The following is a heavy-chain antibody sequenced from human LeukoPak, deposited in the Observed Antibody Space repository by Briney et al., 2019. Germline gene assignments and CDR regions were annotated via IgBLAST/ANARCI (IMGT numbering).Heavy chain of an antibody. J-gene: IGHJ4*02. CDR3: AREPRYSSSWYGTGDDY. V-gene: IGHV3-66*01. Sequence: GGSLRLSCAASGFTVSSNYMSWVRQAPGKGLEWVSVIYSGGSTYYADSVKGRFTISRDNSKNTLYLQMNSLRAEDTAVYYCAREPRYSSSWYGTGDDYWGQGTLVTVSS. CDR1: GFTVSSNY. D-gene: IGHD6-13*01. CDR2: IYSGGST.